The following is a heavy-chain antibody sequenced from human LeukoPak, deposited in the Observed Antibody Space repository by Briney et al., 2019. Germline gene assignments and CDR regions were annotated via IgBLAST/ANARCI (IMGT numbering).Heavy chain of an antibody. V-gene: IGHV4-61*02. J-gene: IGHJ4*02. Sequence: PSQTLSLTCTVSGGSISSGSYYWSWIRQPAGKGLEWIGRIYTSGSTNYNPSLKSRVTISVDTSKNQFSLKLSSVTAADTAVYYCARVGSTVTTEFDYWGQGTLVTVSS. CDR1: GGSISSGSYY. D-gene: IGHD4-17*01. CDR3: ARVGSTVTTEFDY. CDR2: IYTSGST.